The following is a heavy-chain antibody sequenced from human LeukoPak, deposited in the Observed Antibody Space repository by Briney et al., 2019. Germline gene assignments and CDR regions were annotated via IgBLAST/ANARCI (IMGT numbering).Heavy chain of an antibody. CDR2: IYTSGST. CDR1: GGSISSYC. J-gene: IGHJ5*02. CDR3: ARERSYGAYWFDP. V-gene: IGHV4-4*07. D-gene: IGHD3-16*01. Sequence: PSETLSLTCTVSGGSISSYCWSWIRQPAGKGLEWIGRIYTSGSTNYNPSLKSRVTMSVDTSKNQFSLKLNSVTAADTAVYYCARERSYGAYWFDPWGQGTLVTVSS.